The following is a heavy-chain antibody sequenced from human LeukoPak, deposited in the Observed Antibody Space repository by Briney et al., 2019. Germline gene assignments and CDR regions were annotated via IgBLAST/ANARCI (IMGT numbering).Heavy chain of an antibody. CDR2: IYYSGST. J-gene: IGHJ4*02. V-gene: IGHV4-39*07. CDR3: ARDGGRYFDWLSS. CDR1: GGSISSSSYY. Sequence: PSETLSLTCTVSGGSISSSSYYWGWIRQPPGKGLEWIGSIYYSGSTYYNPSLKSRVTISVDTSKNQFSLKLSSVTAADTAVYYCARDGGRYFDWLSSWGQGTLVTVSS. D-gene: IGHD3-9*01.